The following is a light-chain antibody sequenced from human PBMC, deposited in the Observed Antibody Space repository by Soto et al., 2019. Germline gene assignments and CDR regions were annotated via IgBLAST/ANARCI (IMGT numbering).Light chain of an antibody. J-gene: IGKJ5*01. CDR3: QQLHGYPIT. V-gene: IGKV1-9*01. Sequence: ILLTQSPSSQYASVAGRVTITCRASQCIDTSLAWYQQKPGKAPKLLIYAASNFQSGVPSRFSGSGSGTHFTLTISSLQPEDFATYYCQQLHGYPITFGQGTRLEIK. CDR2: AAS. CDR1: QCIDTS.